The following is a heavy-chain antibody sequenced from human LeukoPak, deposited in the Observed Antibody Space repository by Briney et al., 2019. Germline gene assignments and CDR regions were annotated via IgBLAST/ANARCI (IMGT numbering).Heavy chain of an antibody. Sequence: GGSLRLSCAASGFTFNIYGMSWVRQAPGKGLEWVSNVSGSGRGENTYYADSVKGRFTISRDNAKNSLYLQMNSLRAEDTAVYYCARDGGLSSSGYVDDYWGQGTLVTVSS. D-gene: IGHD3-22*01. V-gene: IGHV3-21*01. CDR2: VSGSGRGENT. J-gene: IGHJ4*02. CDR3: ARDGGLSSSGYVDDY. CDR1: GFTFNIYG.